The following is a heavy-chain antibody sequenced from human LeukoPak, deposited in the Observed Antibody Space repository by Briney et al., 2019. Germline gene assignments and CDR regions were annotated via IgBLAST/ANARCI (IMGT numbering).Heavy chain of an antibody. CDR2: IYYSRST. V-gene: IGHV4-31*03. CDR1: GGSISSGGYY. D-gene: IGHD2-2*02. Sequence: SQPLSLTCTVSGGSISSGGYYWSWIRQHPPKNLQWSGYIYYSRSTNYNPSLKSRVTISVDTSKNQFSLKLSSVTAADTAVYYCAREARYCSSTSCYTVGSGGGEDAFDIWGQGTMVTVSS. J-gene: IGHJ3*02. CDR3: AREARYCSSTSCYTVGSGGGEDAFDI.